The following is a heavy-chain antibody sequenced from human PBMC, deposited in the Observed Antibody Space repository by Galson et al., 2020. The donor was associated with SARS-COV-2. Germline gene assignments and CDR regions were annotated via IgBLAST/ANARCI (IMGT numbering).Heavy chain of an antibody. CDR2: ISYDGSNK. D-gene: IGHD6-13*01. V-gene: IGHV3-30*01. CDR3: ARAVRSGSSWYGYFQY. Sequence: GGSLRLSCAASGFTFSTYAIHWVRQTPGKELEWVAVISYDGSNKYYADSVKGRFTISRDNSKNTLYLQMNSLRAEDTAVYYCARAVRSGSSWYGYFQYWGQGTLVTVSS. J-gene: IGHJ1*01. CDR1: GFTFSTYA.